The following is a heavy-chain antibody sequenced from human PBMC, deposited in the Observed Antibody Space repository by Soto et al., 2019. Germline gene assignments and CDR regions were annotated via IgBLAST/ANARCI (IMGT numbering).Heavy chain of an antibody. CDR3: TAGSPFNY. CDR2: IKGKPDGGAT. CDR1: GFTFNTAW. V-gene: IGHV3-15*01. Sequence: GGSLRLSCAASGFTFNTAWLTWVRQAPGKGLEWVGRIKGKPDGGATDYAALVEGRFMISRDDSQNTVFLQMNSLKTDDTAVYHCTAGSPFNYWGPGTMVTVSS. J-gene: IGHJ4*02.